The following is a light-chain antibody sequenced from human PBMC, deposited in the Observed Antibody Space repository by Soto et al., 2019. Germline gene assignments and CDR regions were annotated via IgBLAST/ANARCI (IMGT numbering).Light chain of an antibody. CDR2: GAS. CDR3: QQYNYWPT. CDR1: QSVSSN. J-gene: IGKJ1*01. V-gene: IGKV3-15*01. Sequence: EIVMTQSPATLSVSPGERAALSCRASQSVSSNLAWYQQKPGQAPRFLIYGASTRATGIPARFSGSGSGTEFTLTISSLQSEDFAVYYCQQYNYWPTFGQGTKV.